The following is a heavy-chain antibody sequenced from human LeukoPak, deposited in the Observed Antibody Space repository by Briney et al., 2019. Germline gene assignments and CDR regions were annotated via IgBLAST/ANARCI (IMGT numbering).Heavy chain of an antibody. J-gene: IGHJ4*02. D-gene: IGHD5-12*01. CDR1: GFTFSSYD. V-gene: IGHV3-30*02. Sequence: PGGSLRLSCVASGFTFSSYDMHWVRQAPGKGLEWVAFIRYDGSNKYYADSVKGRFTISRDNAKNSLYLQMNSLRAEDTAVYYCARADRIVATIAYFDYWGQGTLVTVSS. CDR2: IRYDGSNK. CDR3: ARADRIVATIAYFDY.